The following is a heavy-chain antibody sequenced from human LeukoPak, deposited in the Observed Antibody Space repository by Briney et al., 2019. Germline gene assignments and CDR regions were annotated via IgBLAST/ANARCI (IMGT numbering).Heavy chain of an antibody. Sequence: PGGSLRLSCAASGFTFSSYGMHWVRQAPGKGLEWVAVISYDGSNKYYADSVKGRFTISRDDSKNTLYLQMNSLRAEDTAVYYCARGKDLDYWGQGTLVTVSS. CDR2: ISYDGSNK. J-gene: IGHJ4*02. CDR3: ARGKDLDY. V-gene: IGHV3-30*03. CDR1: GFTFSSYG.